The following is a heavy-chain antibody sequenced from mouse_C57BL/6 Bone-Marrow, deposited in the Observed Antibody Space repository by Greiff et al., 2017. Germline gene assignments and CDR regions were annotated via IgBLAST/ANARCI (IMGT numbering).Heavy chain of an antibody. Sequence: QVQLQQPGAELVKPGASVKMSCKASGYTFTSYWITWVKQRPGQGLEWIGDIYPGSGSTNYNEKFKSKAKLTVDTSSSTAYMQLSSLTSGDSAVYYCARSYYGTWFAYWGQGTLVTVSA. V-gene: IGHV1-55*01. CDR3: ARSYYGTWFAY. CDR2: IYPGSGST. J-gene: IGHJ3*01. CDR1: GYTFTSYW. D-gene: IGHD1-1*01.